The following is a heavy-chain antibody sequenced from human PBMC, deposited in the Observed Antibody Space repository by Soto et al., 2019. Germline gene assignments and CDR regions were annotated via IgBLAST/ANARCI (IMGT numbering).Heavy chain of an antibody. CDR2: IYYSGST. CDR1: GGSVSSGSYY. Sequence: WETLSLTCTVSGGSVSSGSYYWSWIRQPPGKGLEWIGYIYYSGSTNYNPSLKSRVTISVDTSKNQFSLKLSSVTAADTAVYYCARDKFSSGWHPYGMDVWGQGTTVTVSS. D-gene: IGHD6-19*01. J-gene: IGHJ6*02. CDR3: ARDKFSSGWHPYGMDV. V-gene: IGHV4-61*01.